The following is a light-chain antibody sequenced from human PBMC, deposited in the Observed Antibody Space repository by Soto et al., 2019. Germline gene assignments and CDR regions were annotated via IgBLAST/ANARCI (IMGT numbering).Light chain of an antibody. Sequence: QSALTQPPSVSAAPGQKVTISCSGSSSTIGTNYVSWYQHLPGTTSKLLINENDRRPSGIPDRFSGSKTGTSATLAITGLQTGDEAEYFCATWDTSLKGVVFGGGTKLTVL. V-gene: IGLV1-51*01. J-gene: IGLJ2*01. CDR3: ATWDTSLKGVV. CDR1: SSTIGTNY. CDR2: END.